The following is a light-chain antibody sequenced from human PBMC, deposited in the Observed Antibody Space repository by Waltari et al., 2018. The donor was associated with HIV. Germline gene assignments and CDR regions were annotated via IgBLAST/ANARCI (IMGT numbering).Light chain of an antibody. J-gene: IGLJ3*02. CDR3: QVWDSSSDQWV. V-gene: IGLV3-21*03. CDR2: DAS. CDR1: NLEIKS. Sequence: SYVLTQPHSVSVAPGTTAQIACEGDNLEIKSVPWYQQRPGQAPIQVLDDASDRPSGSPERFFGSNSVNTATLSITRVEVGDEADYYCQVWDSSSDQWVFGGGTKLTVL.